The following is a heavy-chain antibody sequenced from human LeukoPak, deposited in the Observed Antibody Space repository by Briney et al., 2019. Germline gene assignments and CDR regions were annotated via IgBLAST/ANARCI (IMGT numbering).Heavy chain of an antibody. CDR1: GGSFSGYY. Sequence: SETLSLTCAVYGGSFSGYYWSWIRQPPGKGLEWIGEINHSGSTNYNPSLKSRVTISVDTSKNQFSLKLSSVTAADTAVYYCARDLNRGKEAFDIWGQGTMVTVSS. CDR3: ARDLNRGKEAFDI. J-gene: IGHJ3*02. V-gene: IGHV4-34*09. D-gene: IGHD7-27*01. CDR2: INHSGST.